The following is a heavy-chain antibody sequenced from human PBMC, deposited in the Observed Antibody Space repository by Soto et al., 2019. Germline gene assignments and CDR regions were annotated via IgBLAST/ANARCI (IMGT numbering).Heavy chain of an antibody. V-gene: IGHV3-23*01. CDR3: AKDGGYYDSSGNRDDAFDI. CDR1: GFTFSSYA. CDR2: ISGSGGST. J-gene: IGHJ3*02. D-gene: IGHD3-22*01. Sequence: GGSLRLSCAASGFTFSSYAMSWVRQAPGKGLEWVSAISGSGGSTYYADSVKGRFTISRDNSKNTLYLQMNSLRAEDTAVYYCAKDGGYYDSSGNRDDAFDIWGQGTMVTVSS.